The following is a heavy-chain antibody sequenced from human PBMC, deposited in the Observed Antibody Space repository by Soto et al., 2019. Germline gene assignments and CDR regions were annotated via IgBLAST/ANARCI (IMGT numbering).Heavy chain of an antibody. J-gene: IGHJ4*02. CDR3: AIGGLIGYCSSTSCRFGGNDY. V-gene: IGHV4-34*01. CDR2: INHIGST. Sequence: SETLSLTCAVYGGSFSGYYWSWIRQPPGKGLEWIGEINHIGSTNYTLSLKCRVTISVDTSKNQFSFKLSSVTAADTAVYYFAIGGLIGYCSSTSCRFGGNDYWGQGTLVTVS. CDR1: GGSFSGYY. D-gene: IGHD2-2*01.